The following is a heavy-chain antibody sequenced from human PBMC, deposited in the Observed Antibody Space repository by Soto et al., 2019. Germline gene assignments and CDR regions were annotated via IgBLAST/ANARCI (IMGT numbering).Heavy chain of an antibody. Sequence: EVQLLESGGGLIQPGGSLRLSCTASTFNFGDYAMSWVRQAPGKGLEWLATTSRSDGSTYYAESLEGRFSISKDNSKNTLSLQMNSLRGEDTAIYCGARICGTCDYGMDVWGQGTTVTVSS. CDR2: TSRSDGST. J-gene: IGHJ6*02. V-gene: IGHV3-23*01. CDR3: ARICGTCDYGMDV. CDR1: TFNFGDYA. D-gene: IGHD1-26*01.